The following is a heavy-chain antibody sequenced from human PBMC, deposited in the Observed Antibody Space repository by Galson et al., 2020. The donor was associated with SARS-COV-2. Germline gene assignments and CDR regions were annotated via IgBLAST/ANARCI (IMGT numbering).Heavy chain of an antibody. CDR1: GFTFSSYA. CDR3: AKNPEPYDYGDYFDY. J-gene: IGHJ4*02. CDR2: ISGSGGST. Sequence: GGSLRLSCAASGFTFSSYAMSWVRQAPGKGLEWVSVISGSGGSTYYADSVKGRFTISRDNSKNTLYLQMNSLRAEDTAVYYCAKNPEPYDYGDYFDYWGQGTLVTVSS. V-gene: IGHV3-23*01. D-gene: IGHD4-17*01.